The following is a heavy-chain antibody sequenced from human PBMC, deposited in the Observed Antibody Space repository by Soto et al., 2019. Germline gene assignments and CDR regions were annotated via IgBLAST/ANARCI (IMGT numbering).Heavy chain of an antibody. J-gene: IGHJ4*02. CDR2: IGARSNST. D-gene: IGHD4-17*01. CDR1: EFTLDSYA. Sequence: EVQLLESGGGLVQPGGSLRLSCAASEFTLDSYAMTWVRQVPGKGLEWVSSIGARSNSTFYTDSVKGRFSIARDNSKNTLYLQMNSLRAEDTAVYYFAKLGYGDYERRFDYWGQGTMVTVSS. CDR3: AKLGYGDYERRFDY. V-gene: IGHV3-23*01.